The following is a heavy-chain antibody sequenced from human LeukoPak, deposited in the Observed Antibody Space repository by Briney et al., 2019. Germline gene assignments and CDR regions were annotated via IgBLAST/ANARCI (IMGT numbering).Heavy chain of an antibody. V-gene: IGHV4-34*01. CDR1: GGSFSGYY. CDR3: ARRPTTVTTYFDY. Sequence: SETLSLTCAVYGGSFSGYYWSWIRQPPGKGLEWIGEINHSGSTNHNPSLKSRVTISVDTSKNQFSLKLSSVTAADTAVYYCARRPTTVTTYFDYWGQGTLVTVSS. CDR2: INHSGST. J-gene: IGHJ4*02. D-gene: IGHD4-17*01.